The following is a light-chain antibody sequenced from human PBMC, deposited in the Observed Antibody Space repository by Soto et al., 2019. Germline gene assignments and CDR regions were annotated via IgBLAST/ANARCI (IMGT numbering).Light chain of an antibody. Sequence: QSALTQPASVSGSPGQSIAVSCTGTPSDVGGYNYISWYQQHPGKAPKLMIYGVTTRPSGVSNRFSGSKSGNSASLTISGLQAEDEADYYCSSYESCGTYVFGTGTKLTVL. CDR2: GVT. V-gene: IGLV2-14*03. CDR1: PSDVGGYNY. CDR3: SSYESCGTYV. J-gene: IGLJ1*01.